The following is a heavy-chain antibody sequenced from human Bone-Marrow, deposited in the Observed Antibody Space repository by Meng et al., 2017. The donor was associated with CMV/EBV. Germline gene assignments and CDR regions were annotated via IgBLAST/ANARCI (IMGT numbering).Heavy chain of an antibody. CDR2: INHTGST. J-gene: IGHJ6*02. D-gene: IGHD6-6*01. CDR1: GGSFSGYY. V-gene: IGHV4-34*01. CDR3: ARRPVIAARPGYYYYYGMDV. Sequence: SETLSLTCAVYGGSFSGYYWSWIRQPPGKGLEWIGEINHTGSTNYNPSLKSRVTISVDTSKNQFSLKLSSVTAADTAVYYCARRPVIAARPGYYYYYGMDVWGQGTTVTVYS.